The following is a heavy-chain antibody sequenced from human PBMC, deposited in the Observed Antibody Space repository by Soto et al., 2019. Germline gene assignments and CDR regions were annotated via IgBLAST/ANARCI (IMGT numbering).Heavy chain of an antibody. CDR2: IYHFGST. J-gene: IGHJ6*02. CDR1: GVSISSGGYS. CDR3: ARARHQYRAYYYYGMDV. V-gene: IGHV4-30-2*01. Sequence: SETLSLTCAVSGVSISSGGYSWSWIRQPPGKGLEWIGYIYHFGSTYYNPSLKSRVTISVDRSKNQISLRLTSVTAADTAVYYCARARHQYRAYYYYGMDVWGQGTTVTGS. D-gene: IGHD2-2*02.